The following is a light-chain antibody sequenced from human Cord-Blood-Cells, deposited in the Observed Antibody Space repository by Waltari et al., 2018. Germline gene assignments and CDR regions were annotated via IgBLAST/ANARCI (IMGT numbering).Light chain of an antibody. CDR3: CSYAGSSTLV. CDR2: EGS. J-gene: IGLJ2*01. CDR1: SSVVGSYNL. Sequence: QSALTQPASVSGSPGQSITISCTGTSSVVGSYNLVSWYQQHPGKAPKRMIYEGSKRPSGVSNRFSGSKSGNTASLTISGLQAEDEADYYCCSYAGSSTLVFGGGTKLTVL. V-gene: IGLV2-23*01.